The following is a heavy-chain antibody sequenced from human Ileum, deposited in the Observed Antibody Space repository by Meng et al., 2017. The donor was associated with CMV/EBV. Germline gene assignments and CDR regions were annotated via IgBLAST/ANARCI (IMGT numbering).Heavy chain of an antibody. CDR3: AKDRVAAALGGVDV. V-gene: IGHV3-23*03. D-gene: IGHD6-13*01. CDR1: GFTFSNYA. CDR2: IYSGGTGT. J-gene: IGHJ6*02. Sequence: GESLKISCAASGFTFSNYAMNWVRQSPGKGLEWVSLIYSGGTGTYYGDSVKGRFTISRDNSKNTLYLQINSLRAEGTAIYYCAKDRVAAALGGVDVWGQGTTVTVSS.